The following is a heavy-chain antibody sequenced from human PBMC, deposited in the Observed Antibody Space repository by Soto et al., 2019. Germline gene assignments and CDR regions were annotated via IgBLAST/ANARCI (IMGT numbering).Heavy chain of an antibody. J-gene: IGHJ5*02. CDR2: IYFTGNT. D-gene: IGHD3-9*01. CDR3: AGQTFTIASAIHGRSNSFVP. Sequence: SETLSLTCTASGGSITSSSHFWGWVRQPPGKGLEWIGTIYFTGNTYYTPSLKSRLTMSIDTSKNEFSLRLNSVTAPDTAVYYCAGQTFTIASAIHGRSNSFVPCGPGTLVT. CDR1: GGSITSSSHF. V-gene: IGHV4-39*01.